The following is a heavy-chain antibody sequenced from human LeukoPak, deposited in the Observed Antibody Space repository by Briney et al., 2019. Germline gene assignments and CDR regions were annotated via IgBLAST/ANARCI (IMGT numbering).Heavy chain of an antibody. D-gene: IGHD2-2*01. CDR3: ARDAAIAVVPAANGGAFDI. Sequence: ASVKVSCKASGYSFNNSDISWVRQAPGQGLEWMGWISAYNGNTNYAQKLQGRVTMTTDTSTTTAYMELRSLRSDDTAVYYCARDAAIAVVPAANGGAFDIWGQGTMVTVSS. V-gene: IGHV1-18*01. CDR1: GYSFNNSD. CDR2: ISAYNGNT. J-gene: IGHJ3*02.